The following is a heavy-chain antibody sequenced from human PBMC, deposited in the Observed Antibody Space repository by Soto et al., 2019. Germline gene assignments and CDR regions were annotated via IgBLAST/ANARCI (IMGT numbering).Heavy chain of an antibody. CDR3: ARRARTATTNLGAFDV. D-gene: IGHD1-7*01. Sequence: EVQLLESGGGLVQPGGSLRLSCAASGFTFNTYVMNWVRQAPGKGLEWVSTISYSADKTHYADSVKGRFTISRDNSRDTLFVQMTSLRADDAAVYYCARRARTATTNLGAFDVWGQGTMVTVSS. J-gene: IGHJ3*01. CDR1: GFTFNTYV. CDR2: ISYSADKT. V-gene: IGHV3-23*01.